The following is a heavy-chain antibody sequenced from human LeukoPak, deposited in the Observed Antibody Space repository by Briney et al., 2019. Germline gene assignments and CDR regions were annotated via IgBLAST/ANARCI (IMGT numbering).Heavy chain of an antibody. V-gene: IGHV5-51*01. CDR2: IYPGDSDT. Sequence: GESLKISCKGSGYSFTNYWIGWVRQMPGKGLEWMGNIYPGDSDTRYSPSFQGQVTISADKSVSTAYLQWSSLRASDTAMYYCARRIGDGYNSPFDSWGQGTLVTVSS. J-gene: IGHJ4*02. CDR3: ARRIGDGYNSPFDS. CDR1: GYSFTNYW. D-gene: IGHD5-24*01.